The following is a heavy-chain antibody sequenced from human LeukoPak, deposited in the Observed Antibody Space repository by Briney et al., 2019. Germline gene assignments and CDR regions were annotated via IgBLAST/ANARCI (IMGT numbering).Heavy chain of an antibody. CDR2: INPNSGGT. CDR3: ARLSRRLDLAYHGMDV. D-gene: IGHD3/OR15-3a*01. J-gene: IGHJ6*02. Sequence: ASVKVSCKSSGYTFTGYYLHWVRQAPGQGLEWMGWINPNSGGTNYAQKFQGRVTMTRDRSISTDYMELNRLSSDDADGYYCARLSRRLDLAYHGMDVWGQGTTVTVSS. V-gene: IGHV1-2*02. CDR1: GYTFTGYY.